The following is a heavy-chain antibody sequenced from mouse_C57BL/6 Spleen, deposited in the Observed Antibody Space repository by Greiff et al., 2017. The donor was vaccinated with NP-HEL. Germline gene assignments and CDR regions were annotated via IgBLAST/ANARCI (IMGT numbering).Heavy chain of an antibody. D-gene: IGHD2-4*01. CDR2: IHPNSGST. J-gene: IGHJ3*01. Sequence: QVQLQQPGAELVKPGASVKLSCKASGYTFTSYWMHWVKQRLGQGLEWIGMIHPNSGSTNYNEKFKSKATLTVDKSSSTAYMQLSSLTSEDSAVYYCARSVYDYGAWFAYWGQGTLVTVSA. CDR1: GYTFTSYW. CDR3: ARSVYDYGAWFAY. V-gene: IGHV1-64*01.